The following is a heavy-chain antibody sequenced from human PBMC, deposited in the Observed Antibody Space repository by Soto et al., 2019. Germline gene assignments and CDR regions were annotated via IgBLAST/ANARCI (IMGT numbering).Heavy chain of an antibody. J-gene: IGHJ4*02. CDR2: ISYDGSNK. CDR1: GFTFSSYG. Sequence: VGSLRLSCAASGFTFSSYGMHWVSQAPGKGLEWVAVISYDGSNKYYADSVKGRFTISRDNSKNTLYLQTNSLRAEDTAVYYCAKDRSVTIFDYWGQGTLVTVSS. D-gene: IGHD4-4*01. CDR3: AKDRSVTIFDY. V-gene: IGHV3-30*18.